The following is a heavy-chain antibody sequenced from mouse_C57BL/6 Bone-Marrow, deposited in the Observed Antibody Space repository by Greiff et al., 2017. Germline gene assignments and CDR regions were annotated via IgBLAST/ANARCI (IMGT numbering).Heavy chain of an antibody. D-gene: IGHD3-3*01. Sequence: QVQLQQPGAELVMPGASVKLSCKASGYTFTSYWMHWVKQRPGQGLEWIGEIDPADSYTNYNQKFKGKATLTVDKSSSTAYMQLSSLTSEDSAVYDSAIDRDKNWDYGGQGTTLTVSS. V-gene: IGHV1-69*01. J-gene: IGHJ2*01. CDR3: AIDRDKNWDY. CDR2: IDPADSYT. CDR1: GYTFTSYW.